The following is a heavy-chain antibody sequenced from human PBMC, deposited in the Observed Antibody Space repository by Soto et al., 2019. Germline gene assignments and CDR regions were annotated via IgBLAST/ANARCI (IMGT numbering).Heavy chain of an antibody. CDR1: GYTFTSYG. CDR2: ISAYNGNT. CDR3: ARGFYYDSSRPFDY. V-gene: IGHV1-18*04. D-gene: IGHD3-22*01. Sequence: GASVKFFCKASGYTFTSYGISLVRQAPGQGLEWMGWISAYNGNTNYAQKLQGRVTMTTDTSTSTAYMELRSLRSDDTAVYYCARGFYYDSSRPFDYWGQGTLVTVSS. J-gene: IGHJ4*02.